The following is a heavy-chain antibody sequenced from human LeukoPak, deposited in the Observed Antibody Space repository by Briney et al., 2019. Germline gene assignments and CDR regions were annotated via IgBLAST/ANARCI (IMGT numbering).Heavy chain of an antibody. CDR1: GFTFSSYG. J-gene: IGHJ4*02. V-gene: IGHV3-30*02. CDR3: AREVDYVWGSYRLIDY. Sequence: GGSLRLSCKASGFTFSSYGIHWVRQAPGKGLEWVAFIRYDGNKKYYADSVKGRFTISRDNSKNTLYLQMNSLRPEDTAVYYCAREVDYVWGSYRLIDYWGQGTLVTVSS. D-gene: IGHD3-16*02. CDR2: IRYDGNKK.